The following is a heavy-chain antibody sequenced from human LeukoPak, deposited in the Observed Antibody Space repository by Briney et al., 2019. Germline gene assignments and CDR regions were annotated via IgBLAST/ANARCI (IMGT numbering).Heavy chain of an antibody. CDR3: ARVGYDFWSGYSTHSNWFDP. CDR2: FIPIFGTA. V-gene: IGHV1-69*05. CDR1: GGTFSSYA. J-gene: IGHJ5*02. Sequence: ASVKVSCKASGGTFSSYAINWVRQAPGQGLEWMGRFIPIFGTANYAQKFQGRVTITTDESTSTAYMELTSLRSEDTAVYYCARVGYDFWSGYSTHSNWFDPWDQGTLVTVSS. D-gene: IGHD3-3*01.